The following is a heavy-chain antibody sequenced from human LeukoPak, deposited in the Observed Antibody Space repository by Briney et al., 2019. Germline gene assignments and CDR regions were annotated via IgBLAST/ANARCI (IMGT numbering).Heavy chain of an antibody. Sequence: SVKVSCKASGGTFSSYAINWVRQAPGQGLEWMGRIVPIFGTTNYAQKFQGRVTITTDESTSTAYMELSSLRSEDTAVYYCARDRGERGSSWSLPAHGFDVWGQGTMVTVSS. CDR2: IVPIFGTT. CDR3: ARDRGERGSSWSLPAHGFDV. D-gene: IGHD6-13*01. J-gene: IGHJ3*01. V-gene: IGHV1-69*05. CDR1: GGTFSSYA.